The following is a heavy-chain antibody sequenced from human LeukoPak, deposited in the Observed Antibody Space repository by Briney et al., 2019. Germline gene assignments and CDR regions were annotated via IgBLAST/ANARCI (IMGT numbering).Heavy chain of an antibody. V-gene: IGHV1-2*06. CDR1: GYTLTTYY. CDR2: INPSICST. J-gene: IGHJ5*02. CDR3: ARGYCGGGNCYIVENLLDT. Sequence: ASVKVSCKASGYTLTTYYIYWVRQAPGQALEWMGRINPSICSTDYAQNFQGRVTMTRDTSISTAYMESSRLRSDDTAVAFVARGYCGGGNCYIVENLLDTSGEGALVT. D-gene: IGHD2-15*01.